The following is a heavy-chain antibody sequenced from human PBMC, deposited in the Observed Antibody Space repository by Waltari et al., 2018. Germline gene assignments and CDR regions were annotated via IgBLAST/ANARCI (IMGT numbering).Heavy chain of an antibody. Sequence: QVQLVESGGGVVQPGGSLRLSCAASGFPFTSYGIHWVRQAPGKGLEWVAFIRYDGSNKYYADSVKGRFTISRDNSRNTVYLQMDSLRVEDTAAYYCAKDGYSSGWTFGYWGQGTLVTVSS. D-gene: IGHD6-19*01. V-gene: IGHV3-30*02. CDR3: AKDGYSSGWTFGY. CDR1: GFPFTSYG. J-gene: IGHJ4*02. CDR2: IRYDGSNK.